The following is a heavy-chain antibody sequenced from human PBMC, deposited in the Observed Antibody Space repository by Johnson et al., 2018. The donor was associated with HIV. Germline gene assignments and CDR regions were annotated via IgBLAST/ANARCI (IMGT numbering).Heavy chain of an antibody. CDR3: ARAPGWFDAFDI. CDR1: GFTFSSYA. V-gene: IGHV3-64*01. D-gene: IGHD6-19*01. Sequence: VQLVESGGGLVQPWGSLRLSCAASGFTFSSYAMHWVRQAPGKGLEYVSAISSNGGSTYYANSVKGRFTISRDNSKNTLYLQMGSLRAEDMAVYYCARAPGWFDAFDIWGQGTMVTVSS. CDR2: ISSNGGST. J-gene: IGHJ3*02.